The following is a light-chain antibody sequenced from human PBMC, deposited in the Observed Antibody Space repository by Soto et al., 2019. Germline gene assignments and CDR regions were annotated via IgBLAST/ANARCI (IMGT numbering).Light chain of an antibody. CDR1: QGIRNY. Sequence: DIQMTQSPPSLSASVGDRVTITCRASQGIRNYVAWYQQIPGQAPKLLIYAASNLQSGVPSRFSGSGSRTDFTLTINGLQPEDVATYSYQKYSSVPVFGPGTKVEIK. CDR3: QKYSSVPV. J-gene: IGKJ3*01. CDR2: AAS. V-gene: IGKV1-27*01.